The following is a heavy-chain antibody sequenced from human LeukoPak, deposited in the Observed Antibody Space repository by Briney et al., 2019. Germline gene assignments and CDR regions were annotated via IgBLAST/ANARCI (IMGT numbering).Heavy chain of an antibody. J-gene: IGHJ4*02. V-gene: IGHV5-51*01. D-gene: IGHD1-26*01. CDR2: IYPGDSDT. CDR1: GYTFTSYW. Sequence: NLGESLKISCQGSGYTFTSYWIGWVRQMPGKGLEWMGNIYPGDSDTRYSPSFQGQVTISADKSISTAYLQWSSLKASDTAMYFCARHPSIVRTTSMFDYWGQGTLVTVSS. CDR3: ARHPSIVRTTSMFDY.